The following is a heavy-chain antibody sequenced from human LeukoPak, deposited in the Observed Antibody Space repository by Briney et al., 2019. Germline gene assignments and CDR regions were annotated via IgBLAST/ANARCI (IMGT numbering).Heavy chain of an antibody. J-gene: IGHJ4*02. CDR1: GFTFSSYE. V-gene: IGHV3-48*03. Sequence: GGSLRLSCTASGFTFSSYEMNWVRQAPGKGLEWVSYISSGTTTIYYADSVKGRFTISRDNAKNSLYLQMNSLRAEDTAVYYCARRYCSSTSCTLDYWGQGTLVSVSS. CDR2: ISSGTTTI. D-gene: IGHD2-2*01. CDR3: ARRYCSSTSCTLDY.